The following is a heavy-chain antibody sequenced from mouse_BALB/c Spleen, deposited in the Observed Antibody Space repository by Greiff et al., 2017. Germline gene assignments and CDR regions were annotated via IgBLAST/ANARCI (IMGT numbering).Heavy chain of an antibody. J-gene: IGHJ2*01. V-gene: IGHV5-6*01. CDR3: ARHGYGYDDFDY. Sequence: EVMLVESGGDLVKPGGSLKLSCAASGFTFSSYGMSWVRQTPDKRLEWVATISSGGSYTYYPDSVKGRFTISRDNAKNTLYLQMSSLESEDTAMYYCARHGYGYDDFDYWGQGTTLTVSS. CDR2: ISSGGSYT. D-gene: IGHD2-2*01. CDR1: GFTFSSYG.